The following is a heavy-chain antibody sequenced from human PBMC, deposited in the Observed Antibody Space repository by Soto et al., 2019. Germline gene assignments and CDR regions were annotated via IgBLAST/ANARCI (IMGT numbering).Heavy chain of an antibody. CDR3: ARAPQNQRRSEIDY. Sequence: ASVKVSCKASGYTFTGHYMHWVRQAPGQGLEWMGIINPSSGSTSYAQKFQGRVTMTRDTSTSTVYMELSRLRSEDTAVYYCARAPQNQRRSEIDYWGQGTLVTVSS. CDR2: INPSSGST. V-gene: IGHV1-46*01. CDR1: GYTFTGHY. J-gene: IGHJ4*02.